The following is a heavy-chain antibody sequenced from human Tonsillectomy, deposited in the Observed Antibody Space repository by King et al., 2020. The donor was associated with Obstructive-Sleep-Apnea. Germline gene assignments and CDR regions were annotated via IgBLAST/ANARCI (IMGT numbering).Heavy chain of an antibody. CDR3: ARDRDCRSTSCFFGMDV. CDR1: GFTFCSYW. J-gene: IGHJ6*02. CDR2: INSYGSTT. V-gene: IGHV3-74*01. Sequence: VQLVESGGGLVQPGGSLRLSCAASGFTFCSYWIHWVRQAPGKGLVWFSRINSYGSTTTYADSVKGRFTISSDNAKNTLHLQMSSLRAEDTAVYFCARDRDCRSTSCFFGMDVWGQGTTVTVSS. D-gene: IGHD2-2*01.